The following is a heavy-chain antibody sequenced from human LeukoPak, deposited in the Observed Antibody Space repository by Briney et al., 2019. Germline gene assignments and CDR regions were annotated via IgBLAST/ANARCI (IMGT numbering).Heavy chain of an antibody. Sequence: GGSLRLSCAASGFTFSSYSMNWVRQAPGKGLEWVSSISSSSTYLYYADSVKGRFTISRDNSKNTLYLQMNSLRAEDTAVYYCAKEMRRDIVVVPAAIRNWGQGTLVTVSS. CDR1: GFTFSSYS. D-gene: IGHD2-2*02. CDR3: AKEMRRDIVVVPAAIRN. J-gene: IGHJ4*02. V-gene: IGHV3-21*04. CDR2: ISSSSTYL.